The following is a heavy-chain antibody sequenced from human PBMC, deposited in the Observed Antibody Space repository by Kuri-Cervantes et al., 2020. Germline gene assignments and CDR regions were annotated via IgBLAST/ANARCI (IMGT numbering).Heavy chain of an antibody. CDR2: IIPIFGTA. D-gene: IGHD2-21*02. J-gene: IGHJ6*02. Sequence: SVKVSCKASGYTFTSYDINWVRQAPGQGLEWMGGIIPIFGTANYAQKFQGRVTITADESTSTAYMELSSLRSEDTAVYYCAREEEMVTWYGMDVWGQGTTVTVSS. V-gene: IGHV1-69*13. CDR3: AREEEMVTWYGMDV. CDR1: GYTFTSYD.